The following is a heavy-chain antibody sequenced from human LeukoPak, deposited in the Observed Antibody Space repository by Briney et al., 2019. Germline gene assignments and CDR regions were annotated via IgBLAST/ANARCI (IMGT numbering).Heavy chain of an antibody. CDR1: GGSIGSDY. J-gene: IGHJ3*02. CDR2: IYYTGGT. V-gene: IGHV4-59*08. D-gene: IGHD6-19*01. Sequence: SETLSLTCTVSGGSIGSDYWTWIRQPPGKGLEYIGYIYYTGGTNYNPSLKSRVTISLDTSKNQFSLKLSSVTAADTAVYFCARAGGWYPNAGAFDIWGQGTMVTVSS. CDR3: ARAGGWYPNAGAFDI.